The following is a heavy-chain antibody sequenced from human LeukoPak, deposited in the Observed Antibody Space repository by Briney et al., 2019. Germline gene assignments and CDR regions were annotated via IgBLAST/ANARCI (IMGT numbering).Heavy chain of an antibody. D-gene: IGHD3-10*01. CDR3: ARVRKLRTRGVMDPLDY. J-gene: IGHJ4*02. CDR1: GFTFNYYW. Sequence: GGSLRLSCAASGFTFNYYWLTWVRQAPGKGLEWVANIQQDGSEKYYVDSVKGRFIISRDNAKNTLYLQMNSLRAEDTAVYYCARVRKLRTRGVMDPLDYWGQGTLVTVSS. CDR2: IQQDGSEK. V-gene: IGHV3-7*01.